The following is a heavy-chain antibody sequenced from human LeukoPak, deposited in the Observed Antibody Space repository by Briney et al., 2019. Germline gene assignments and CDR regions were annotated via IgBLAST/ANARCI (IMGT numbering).Heavy chain of an antibody. V-gene: IGHV4-4*07. CDR2: IYTSGST. D-gene: IGHD3-10*01. CDR1: GGSISSYY. CDR3: ARDSTPRLWFGELLASPPNWFDP. Sequence: PSETLSLTCTVSGGSISSYYWSWIRQPAGKGLEWIGRIYTSGSTNYNPSLKSRVTMSVDTSKNQFSLKLSSSTAADTAVYYCARDSTPRLWFGELLASPPNWFDPWGQGTLVTVSS. J-gene: IGHJ5*02.